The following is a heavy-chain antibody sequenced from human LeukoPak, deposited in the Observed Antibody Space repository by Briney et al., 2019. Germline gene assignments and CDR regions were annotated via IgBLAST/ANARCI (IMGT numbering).Heavy chain of an antibody. CDR3: ARIVDTAMVTP. CDR1: GGSISSYY. V-gene: IGHV4-39*01. Sequence: PSETLSLTCTVSGGSISSYYWGWIRQPPGKGLEWIGSIYYSGSTYYNPSLKSRVTISVDTSKNQFSLKLSSVNAADHAVYYCARIVDTAMVTPWGQGTLVTVSS. D-gene: IGHD5-18*01. J-gene: IGHJ5*02. CDR2: IYYSGST.